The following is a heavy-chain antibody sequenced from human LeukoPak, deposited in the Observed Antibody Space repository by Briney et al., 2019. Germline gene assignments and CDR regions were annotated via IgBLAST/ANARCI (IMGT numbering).Heavy chain of an antibody. J-gene: IGHJ6*04. V-gene: IGHV3-20*04. Sequence: GGSLRLSCAASGFTFSSYSMNWVRQAPGKGLEWVSGIYWNGGSTGYADSVKGRFTISRDNAKNSLYLQMNSLRAEDTAVYYCAELGITMIGGVWGKGTTVTISS. D-gene: IGHD3-10*02. CDR2: IYWNGGST. CDR3: AELGITMIGGV. CDR1: GFTFSSYS.